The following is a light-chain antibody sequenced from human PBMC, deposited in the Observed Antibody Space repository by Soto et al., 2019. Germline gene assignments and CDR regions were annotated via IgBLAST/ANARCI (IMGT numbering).Light chain of an antibody. Sequence: EIFLAQSAATLSLSPGERSTLWCRASPSVTTYLAWYQQKPGQPPRLLIYGAFNRAAGIPARFSGSGSGTDLTIPISRMEPEPSAVHSRQQTKLWTKVTFGQRKSMAIK. CDR1: PSVTTY. CDR3: QQTKLWTKVT. V-gene: IGKV3-11*01. J-gene: IGKJ5*01. CDR2: GAF.